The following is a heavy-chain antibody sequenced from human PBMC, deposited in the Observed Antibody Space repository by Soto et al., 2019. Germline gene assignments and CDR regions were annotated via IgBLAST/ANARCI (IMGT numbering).Heavy chain of an antibody. CDR1: GGSITNYY. CDR2: IQYNGYS. Sequence: QVQLQESGPGLVKPSETLSLTCTVSGGSITNYYCSWFRQPPGKGLEWIGYIQYNGYSAYNLSLKGRITMSMDTSKTHFPLMVESVTATDTAVYYCARHGFGPLHGLVDVWGQGTTVIVSS. J-gene: IGHJ6*02. V-gene: IGHV4-59*08. CDR3: ARHGFGPLHGLVDV. D-gene: IGHD3-10*01.